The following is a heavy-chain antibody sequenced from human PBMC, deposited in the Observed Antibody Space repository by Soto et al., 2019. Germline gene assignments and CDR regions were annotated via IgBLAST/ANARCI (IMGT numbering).Heavy chain of an antibody. J-gene: IGHJ4*02. CDR2: VYWDDTK. Sequence: QITLRESGPTLVKPTQTLTLTCTFSGFSLSTSGVGVGWIRQPPGKALEWLAVVYWDDTKHYSPSLKSRLTITKDTSKNQGVLTMTNMDPVDTATYFCARKGYGDYPLDYWGQGTLVTVSS. CDR3: ARKGYGDYPLDY. CDR1: GFSLSTSGVG. V-gene: IGHV2-5*02. D-gene: IGHD4-17*01.